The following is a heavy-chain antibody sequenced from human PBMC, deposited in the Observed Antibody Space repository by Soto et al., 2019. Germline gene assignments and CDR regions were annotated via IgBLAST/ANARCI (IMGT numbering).Heavy chain of an antibody. V-gene: IGHV3-64*04. J-gene: IGHJ4*02. D-gene: IGHD5-12*01. Sequence: GGSLRLSCSASGFTFSSYAMHWVRQAPGKGLEYVSAISSNGGSTYYADSVKGRFTISRDNAKNSLYLQMNSLRAEDTAVYYCARDNIGWLRLRGHLDYWGQGTLVTVSS. CDR3: ARDNIGWLRLRGHLDY. CDR1: GFTFSSYA. CDR2: ISSNGGST.